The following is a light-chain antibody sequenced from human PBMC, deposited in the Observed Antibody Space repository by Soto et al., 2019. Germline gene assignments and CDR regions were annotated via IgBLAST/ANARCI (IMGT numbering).Light chain of an antibody. CDR1: QGISSY. V-gene: IGKV1-8*01. Sequence: AIRMTQSPSSFSASTGDRVTITWRASQGISSYLAWYQQKPGKAPKLLIYAASTLQSGVPSRFSGSGSGTDFTLTISCLQSEDFATYYCQQYYSYPRTFVQGTKVEIK. J-gene: IGKJ1*01. CDR2: AAS. CDR3: QQYYSYPRT.